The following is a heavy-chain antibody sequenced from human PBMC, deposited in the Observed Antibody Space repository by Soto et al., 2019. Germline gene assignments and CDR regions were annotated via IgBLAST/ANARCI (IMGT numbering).Heavy chain of an antibody. V-gene: IGHV1-18*01. D-gene: IGHD6-13*01. CDR2: ISAYNGNT. CDR3: ARRAAAAGNNWFDP. CDR1: GYTFTSYG. J-gene: IGHJ5*02. Sequence: GASVKVSCKASGYTFTSYGISWVRQAPGQGLEWMGWISAYNGNTNYAQKLQGRVTMTTDTSTSTAYMELRSLRSDDTAVYYCARRAAAAGNNWFDPWGQGTLVTVSS.